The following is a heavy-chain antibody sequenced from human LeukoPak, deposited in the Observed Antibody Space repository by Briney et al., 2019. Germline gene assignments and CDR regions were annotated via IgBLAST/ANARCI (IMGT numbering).Heavy chain of an antibody. Sequence: GESPKISCKASGYSFTNYWIAWVRQMPGKGLEWMGILYPGDSDARYSPSFQGQVTISADKSISTAYLQWSSLKASDSAIYYCARQSPAGSGGYYYYMDVWAKGTTVTVS. CDR3: ARQSPAGSGGYYYYMDV. V-gene: IGHV5-51*01. D-gene: IGHD3-10*01. CDR2: LYPGDSDA. CDR1: GYSFTNYW. J-gene: IGHJ6*03.